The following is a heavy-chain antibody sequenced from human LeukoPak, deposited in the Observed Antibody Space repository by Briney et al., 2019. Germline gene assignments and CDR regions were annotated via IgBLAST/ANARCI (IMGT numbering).Heavy chain of an antibody. CDR1: GFTLSSYS. Sequence: PGGSLRLSCAASGFTLSSYSMNWVRQAPGKGLEWVSSINSSNSNEYYADSVKGRFTISRDNAKNSLYLQMNSLRAEETAVYHCAVLSGRHWGQGTLVTVSS. CDR2: INSSNSNE. CDR3: AVLSGRH. D-gene: IGHD2-8*01. V-gene: IGHV3-21*01. J-gene: IGHJ4*02.